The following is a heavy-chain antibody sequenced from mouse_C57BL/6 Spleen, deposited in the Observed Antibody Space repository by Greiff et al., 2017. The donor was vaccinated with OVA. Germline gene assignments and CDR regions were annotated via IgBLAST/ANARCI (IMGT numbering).Heavy chain of an antibody. CDR2: IDPENGDT. V-gene: IGHV14-4*01. D-gene: IGHD1-1*01. CDR1: GFNITDDY. J-gene: IGHJ4*01. CDR3: TTHGSAMDY. Sequence: VQLQQSGAELVRPGASVKLSCTASGFNITDDYMHWVKQRPEQGLEWIGWIDPENGDTEYASKFQGKATITADTSSNTAYLQLSSLTSEDTAVYYCTTHGSAMDYWGQGTSVTVSS.